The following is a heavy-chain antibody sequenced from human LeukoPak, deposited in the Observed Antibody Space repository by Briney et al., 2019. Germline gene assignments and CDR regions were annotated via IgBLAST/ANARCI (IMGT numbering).Heavy chain of an antibody. CDR3: ARLGLCSSTSCYSTYYYYGMDV. J-gene: IGHJ6*02. CDR2: IYPGDSDT. CDR1: GYSFTSYW. V-gene: IGHV5-51*01. D-gene: IGHD2-2*01. Sequence: GESLKISCKGSGYSFTSYWIGWVRQMPGKGLEWMGIIYPGDSDTRYSPSFQGQVTISADKSISTAYLQWSSLKASDTAMYYCARLGLCSSTSCYSTYYYYGMDVWGQGTTVTVSS.